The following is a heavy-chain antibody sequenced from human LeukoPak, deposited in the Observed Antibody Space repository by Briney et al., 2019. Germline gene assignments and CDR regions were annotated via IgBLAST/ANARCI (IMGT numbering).Heavy chain of an antibody. CDR1: GFTFSTYS. V-gene: IGHV3-48*04. D-gene: IGHD3-22*01. CDR3: AGYYDSSGYEDDY. J-gene: IGHJ4*02. Sequence: GGSLRLSCAASGFTFSTYSMNWVRQAPGKGLEWVSYISSSSSTIYYADSVKGRFTISRDNAKNSLCLQMNSLRAEDTAVYYCAGYYDSSGYEDDYWGQGTLVTVSS. CDR2: ISSSSSTI.